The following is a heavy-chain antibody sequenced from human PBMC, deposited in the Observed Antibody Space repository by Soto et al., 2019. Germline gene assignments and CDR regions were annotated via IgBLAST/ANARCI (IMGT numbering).Heavy chain of an antibody. D-gene: IGHD4-4*01. CDR2: IRSKANSYAT. Sequence: EVQLVESGGGLVQPGGSLKLSCAASGFTFSGSAMHWVRQASGKGLEWVGRIRSKANSYATAYAASVKGRFTISRDDSKNTAYLQMNSRKTEDTAVYYCTRHGFITTVLHYYCMDVWGQGTTVTVSS. CDR1: GFTFSGSA. CDR3: TRHGFITTVLHYYCMDV. V-gene: IGHV3-73*02. J-gene: IGHJ6*02.